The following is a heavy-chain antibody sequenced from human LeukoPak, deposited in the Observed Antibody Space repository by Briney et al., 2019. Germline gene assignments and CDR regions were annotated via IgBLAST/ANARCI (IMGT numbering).Heavy chain of an antibody. CDR2: ISGGST. J-gene: IGHJ4*02. V-gene: IGHV3-38-3*01. CDR1: GFPVSSNE. CDR3: AVGRSY. Sequence: PGGSLRLSCAASGFPVSSNEMTWVRQAPGKGLEWVSSISGGSTYYAESRKGRFTISRDNSKNTLHLQMNSLRAEDTAVYYCAVGRSYWGQGTLVTVSS.